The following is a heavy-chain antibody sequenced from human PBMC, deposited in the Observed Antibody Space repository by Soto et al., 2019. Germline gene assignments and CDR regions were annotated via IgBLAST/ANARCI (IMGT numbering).Heavy chain of an antibody. D-gene: IGHD6-19*01. CDR2: ISAYNGNT. CDR3: ASVYSSGWRYGMDV. CDR1: GCTFTSYG. J-gene: IGHJ6*02. V-gene: IGHV1-18*01. Sequence: GASVKVSCKASGCTFTSYGISWVRQAPGQGLEWMGWISAYNGNTNYAQKLQGRVTMTTDTSTSTAYMELRSLRSDDTAVYYCASVYSSGWRYGMDVWGQGTTVTVSS.